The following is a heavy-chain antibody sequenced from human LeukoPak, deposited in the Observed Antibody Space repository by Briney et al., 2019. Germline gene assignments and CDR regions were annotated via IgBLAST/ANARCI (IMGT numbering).Heavy chain of an antibody. CDR1: GYTFTSYG. D-gene: IGHD6-13*01. V-gene: IGHV1-18*01. J-gene: IGHJ5*02. Sequence: ASVKVSCKASGYTFTSYGISWVRQAPGQGLEWMGWISAYNGNTNYAQKFQGRVTITADKSTSTAYMELSSLRSEDTAVYYCARVKEQLGWFDPWGQGTLVTVSS. CDR2: ISAYNGNT. CDR3: ARVKEQLGWFDP.